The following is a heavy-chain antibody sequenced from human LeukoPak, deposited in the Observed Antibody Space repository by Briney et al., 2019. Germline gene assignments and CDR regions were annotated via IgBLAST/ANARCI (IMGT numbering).Heavy chain of an antibody. J-gene: IGHJ4*02. CDR3: AKGSSGYDYYFDY. CDR1: GFTVSSYY. D-gene: IGHD5-12*01. Sequence: GGSLRLSCAASGFTVSSYYMSWVRQAPGKGLEWVAVIYSGGSTDYEASVKGGFTISRDNSKNTLYLQMSGLRAEDTAVYYCAKGSSGYDYYFDYWGQGTLVTVSS. V-gene: IGHV3-66*01. CDR2: IYSGGST.